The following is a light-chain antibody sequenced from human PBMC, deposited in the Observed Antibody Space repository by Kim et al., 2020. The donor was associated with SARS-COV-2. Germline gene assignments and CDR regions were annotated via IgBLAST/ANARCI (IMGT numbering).Light chain of an antibody. CDR3: LQHNSYPLT. CDR1: QGINSY. V-gene: IGKV1-17*03. J-gene: IGKJ4*01. CDR2: GAS. Sequence: AAVVDRVTITCRASQGINSYLVWFQQKPGKVPKRLIYGASNLQSGVPSRFSGSGSGTEFTLTISSLQPEDFATYYCLQHNSYPLTFGGGTKVDIK.